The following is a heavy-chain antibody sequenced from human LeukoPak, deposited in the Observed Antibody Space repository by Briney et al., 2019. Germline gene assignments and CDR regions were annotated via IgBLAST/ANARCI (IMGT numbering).Heavy chain of an antibody. V-gene: IGHV3-48*03. J-gene: IGHJ3*02. CDR2: ISSSGDAI. D-gene: IGHD2-8*01. CDR3: ATNSNYAFDI. CDR1: GFTFSSYE. Sequence: GGSLRLSCAASGFTFSSYEMNWVRQAPGKGLEWVSYISSSGDAIYYADSVEGRFTISRDDAKNSLYLQMNSLRAEDTAVYYCATNSNYAFDIWGQGTMVTVSS.